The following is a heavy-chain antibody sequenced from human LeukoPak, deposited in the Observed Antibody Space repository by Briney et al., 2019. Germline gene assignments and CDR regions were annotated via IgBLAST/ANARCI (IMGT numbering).Heavy chain of an antibody. D-gene: IGHD2-15*01. CDR3: VRGPYCSGGSCYGHFDY. CDR1: GFTVSSNY. V-gene: IGHV3-66*01. Sequence: GGSLRLSCAASGFTVSSNYMSWVRQAPGKGLEWVSVIYSGGSTYYADSVKGRFTISRDNSKNTLYLQMNSLRAEDTAVYYCVRGPYCSGGSCYGHFDYWGQGTLVTASS. J-gene: IGHJ4*02. CDR2: IYSGGST.